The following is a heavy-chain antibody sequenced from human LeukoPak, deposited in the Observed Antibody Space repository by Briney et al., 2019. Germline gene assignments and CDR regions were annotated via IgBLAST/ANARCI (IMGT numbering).Heavy chain of an antibody. V-gene: IGHV1-69*13. D-gene: IGHD2-2*02. J-gene: IGHJ4*02. CDR3: ARDRGYCSSTSCYTGEFDY. CDR1: GYTFTSYY. CDR2: IIPIFGTA. Sequence: SVKVSCKASGYTFTSYYMHWVRQAPGQGLEWMGGIIPIFGTANYAQKFQGRVTITADESTSTAYMELSSLRSEDTAVYYCARDRGYCSSTSCYTGEFDYWGQGTLVTVSS.